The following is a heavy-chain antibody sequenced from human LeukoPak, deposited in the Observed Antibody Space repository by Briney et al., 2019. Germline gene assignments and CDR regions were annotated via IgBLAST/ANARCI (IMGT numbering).Heavy chain of an antibody. CDR2: IYTSGST. J-gene: IGHJ5*02. V-gene: IGHV4-4*07. Sequence: SETLSLTCTVSGGSISSDYWSWIRQPDGKGLEWIGRIYTSGSTNYNPSLKSRVTMSVDTSKDQFSLKLTSVTAADTAMYYCARGEYYDTSGDRKNWFGPWGQGTLVTVSP. CDR3: ARGEYYDTSGDRKNWFGP. CDR1: GGSISSDY. D-gene: IGHD3-22*01.